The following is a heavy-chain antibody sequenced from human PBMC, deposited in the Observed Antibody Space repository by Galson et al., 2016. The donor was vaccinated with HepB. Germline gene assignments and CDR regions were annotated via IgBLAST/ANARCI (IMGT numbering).Heavy chain of an antibody. J-gene: IGHJ2*01. CDR3: ARVWPETSGWPDLHWFFDL. CDR1: GFTFSDYY. Sequence: SLRLSCAASGFTFSDYYMSWIRQAPGKGLEWVSYISSSGSPIYYADSVKGRFTISRDNAKNSLFLQMNSLRAEDTAVYYCARVWPETSGWPDLHWFFDLWGRGTLVTVSS. CDR2: ISSSGSPI. D-gene: IGHD6-25*01. V-gene: IGHV3-11*01.